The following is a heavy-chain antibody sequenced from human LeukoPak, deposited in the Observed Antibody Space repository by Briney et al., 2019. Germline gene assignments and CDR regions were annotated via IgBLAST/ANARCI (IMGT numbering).Heavy chain of an antibody. CDR1: GYTFTSYA. CDR2: INAGNGNT. J-gene: IGHJ4*02. CDR3: ARDRYSGYSSTYFDY. V-gene: IGHV1-3*01. D-gene: IGHD6-13*01. Sequence: GASVKVSCKASGYTFTSYAMHWERQAPGQRLEWMGWINAGNGNTKYSQKFQGRGTITRDTSASTAYMELSSLRSEGTAVYYCARDRYSGYSSTYFDYWGQGTLVTVSS.